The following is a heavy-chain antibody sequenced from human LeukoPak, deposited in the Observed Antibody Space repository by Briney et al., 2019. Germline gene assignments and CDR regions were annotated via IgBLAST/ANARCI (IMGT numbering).Heavy chain of an antibody. V-gene: IGHV3-74*01. CDR2: INSDGSST. Sequence: GGSLRLSCAASGFSFSSTWMHWVRQVPGKGLEWISRINSDGSSTIYADSVKGRFTISRDNSKNTLYLQMNSLRVEDTAVYYCAKSWNYYDSSGDDALDIWGQGTMVTVSS. J-gene: IGHJ3*02. D-gene: IGHD3-22*01. CDR1: GFSFSSTW. CDR3: AKSWNYYDSSGDDALDI.